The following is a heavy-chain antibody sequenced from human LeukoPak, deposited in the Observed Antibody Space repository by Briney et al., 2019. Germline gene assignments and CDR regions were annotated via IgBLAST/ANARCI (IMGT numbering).Heavy chain of an antibody. Sequence: PGGSLRLSCAASGFTFSSYWMHWIRHAPGKGLEWVSAIGTAGDTYYPGSVKGRFTISRENAKNSLYLQMNSLRAGDTAVYYCARGLSDDVFDIWGQGTMVTVSS. V-gene: IGHV3-13*01. J-gene: IGHJ3*02. CDR3: ARGLSDDVFDI. CDR2: IGTAGDT. D-gene: IGHD3-10*01. CDR1: GFTFSSYW.